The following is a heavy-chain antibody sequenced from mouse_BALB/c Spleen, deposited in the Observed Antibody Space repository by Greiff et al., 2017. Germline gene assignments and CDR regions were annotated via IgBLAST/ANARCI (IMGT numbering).Heavy chain of an antibody. Sequence: DVKLVESGGDLVKPGGSLKLSCAASGFTFSSNGMSWVGQTPDKRLEWVATISSGGSYTYYPDSVKGRFTISRDNAKNTLYLQMSSLKSEDTAMYYCARHTIGTTGDYYAMDYWGQGTSVTVSS. D-gene: IGHD2-14*01. CDR1: GFTFSSNG. CDR2: ISSGGSYT. V-gene: IGHV5-6*02. CDR3: ARHTIGTTGDYYAMDY. J-gene: IGHJ4*01.